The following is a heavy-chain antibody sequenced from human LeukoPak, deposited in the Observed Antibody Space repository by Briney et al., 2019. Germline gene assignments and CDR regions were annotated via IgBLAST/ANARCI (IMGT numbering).Heavy chain of an antibody. CDR2: INHSGST. D-gene: IGHD3-10*01. J-gene: IGHJ5*02. Sequence: PSETLSLTYAVYGGSFSGYYWSWIRQPPGKGLEWIGEINHSGSTNYNPSLKSRVTISVDTSKNQFSLKLSSVTAADTAVYYCARGGYYGSGNDFRFDPWGQGTLVTVSS. CDR1: GGSFSGYY. V-gene: IGHV4-34*01. CDR3: ARGGYYGSGNDFRFDP.